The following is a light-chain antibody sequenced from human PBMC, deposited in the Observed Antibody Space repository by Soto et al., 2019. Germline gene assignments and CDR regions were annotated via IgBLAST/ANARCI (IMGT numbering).Light chain of an antibody. J-gene: IGKJ1*01. CDR3: LLAFRYFCA. Sequence: AIQLTQSPSSLSASVGDRVTITCRASQAIRTALCWYQQKPGKVPKLLIYAASTLQSGVPSRFSGSGSGTDFTLTISSLQPEDFETYYCLLAFRYFCAFGQGTQV. V-gene: IGKV1-6*01. CDR2: AAS. CDR1: QAIRTA.